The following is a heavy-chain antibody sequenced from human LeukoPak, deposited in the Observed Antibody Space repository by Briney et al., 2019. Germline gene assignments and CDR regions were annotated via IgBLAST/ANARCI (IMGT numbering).Heavy chain of an antibody. Sequence: GASVKVSCKASGYTFTSYGISWVRQATGQGLEWMGWISAYNGNTDYAQKLQGRVTMTTDTSMSTAYMELRSLRSDDTAVYYCARRGYDFWSRYNNWFDPWGQGTLVTVSS. CDR3: ARRGYDFWSRYNNWFDP. CDR1: GYTFTSYG. D-gene: IGHD3-3*01. V-gene: IGHV1-18*01. J-gene: IGHJ5*02. CDR2: ISAYNGNT.